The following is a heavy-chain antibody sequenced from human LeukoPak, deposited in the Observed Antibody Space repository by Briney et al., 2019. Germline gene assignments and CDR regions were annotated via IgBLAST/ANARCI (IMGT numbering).Heavy chain of an antibody. V-gene: IGHV3-74*01. J-gene: IGHJ4*02. Sequence: GGSLRLSCAASGFTFSSYWMHRVRQAPGKGLVWVSRINSDGSSTSYADSVKGRFTISRDNAKNTLYLQTNSLRAEDTAVYYCARGDSSGYYYSSFGYWGQGTLVTVSS. CDR3: ARGDSSGYYYSSFGY. CDR1: GFTFSSYW. CDR2: INSDGSST. D-gene: IGHD3-22*01.